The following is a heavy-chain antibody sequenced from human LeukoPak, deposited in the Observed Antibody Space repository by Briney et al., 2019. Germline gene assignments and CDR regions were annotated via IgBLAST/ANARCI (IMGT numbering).Heavy chain of an antibody. J-gene: IGHJ6*04. CDR3: AELGITMIGGV. Sequence: GGSLRLSCAASGFTFSSYSMNWVRQAPGKGLEWVSSMSSSSSYINYAESVKGRFTISRDNAKSSLYLQMNSLRVEDTAVYYCAELGITMIGGVWGKGTTVTISS. V-gene: IGHV3-21*06. CDR1: GFTFSSYS. D-gene: IGHD3-10*02. CDR2: MSSSSSYI.